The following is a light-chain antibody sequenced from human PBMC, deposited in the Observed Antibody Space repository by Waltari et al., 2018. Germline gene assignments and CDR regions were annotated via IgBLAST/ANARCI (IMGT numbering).Light chain of an antibody. J-gene: IGKJ1*01. Sequence: EVVLTQSPGTLSLSPGERATLACRASPSVGTSLAWYQQKPGQAPWLLIYGASRRATGIPNRFSGSGSGTDFRLTSSRLEPEDFAVYYCQHYVRLPATFGQGTKVEV. CDR3: QHYVRLPAT. CDR1: PSVGTS. CDR2: GAS. V-gene: IGKV3-20*01.